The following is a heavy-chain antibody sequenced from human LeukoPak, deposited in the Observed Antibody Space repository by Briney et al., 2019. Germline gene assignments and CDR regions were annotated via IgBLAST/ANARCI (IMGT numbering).Heavy chain of an antibody. CDR2: ISYLGSPT. CDR1: RLTFSTYS. D-gene: IGHD6-13*01. J-gene: IGHJ4*02. CDR3: AATQPAPAADRYHFNY. Sequence: PGGSLRLSCTASRLTFSTYSMHWVRQAPGKGLEWVAAISYLGSPTYYADSVEGRFTISRDTSKNTLYLKIDSLTAEDTAVYYCAATQPAPAADRYHFNYWGQGTQVTVSS. V-gene: IGHV3-30*04.